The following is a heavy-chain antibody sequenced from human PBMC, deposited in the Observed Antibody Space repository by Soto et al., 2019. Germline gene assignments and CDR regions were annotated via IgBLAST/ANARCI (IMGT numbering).Heavy chain of an antibody. Sequence: GSLRLSCAASGFTFSSYAMSWVRQAPGKGLEWVSAISGSGGSTYYADSVKGRFTISRDNSKNTLYLQMNSLRAEDTAVYYCSSYDYIWGSYRYTPAARPWGQGTLVTVSS. CDR3: SSYDYIWGSYRYTPAARP. J-gene: IGHJ4*02. D-gene: IGHD3-16*02. V-gene: IGHV3-23*01. CDR2: ISGSGGST. CDR1: GFTFSSYA.